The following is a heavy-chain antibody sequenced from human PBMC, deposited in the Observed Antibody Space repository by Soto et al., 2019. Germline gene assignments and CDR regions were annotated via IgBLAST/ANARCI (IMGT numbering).Heavy chain of an antibody. J-gene: IGHJ4*02. CDR1: GGTISRSSYY. CDR2: IYYSGST. V-gene: IGHV4-39*01. Sequence: QLQLQESGPGLVKASETRSLTCTVAGGTISRSSYYWGWIRQPPGKGLEWIGSIYYSGSTHYNPSLKSRVTISVDTSKNQFSLKLSSVTAADTAVYYCATPWFGDGDYWGQGTLVTVSS. D-gene: IGHD3-10*01. CDR3: ATPWFGDGDY.